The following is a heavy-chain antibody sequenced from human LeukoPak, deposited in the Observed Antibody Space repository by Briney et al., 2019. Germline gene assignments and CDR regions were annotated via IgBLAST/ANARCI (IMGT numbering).Heavy chain of an antibody. CDR3: ARSLEDIVVVPAAMRSAFDI. D-gene: IGHD2-2*01. V-gene: IGHV3-74*01. J-gene: IGHJ3*02. CDR2: INTDGSST. CDR1: GFTFSSYW. Sequence: GGSLRLSCAASGFTFSSYWMHWVRQAPGKGLVWVSRINTDGSSTSYADSVKGRFTISRDNAKNTLYLQMNSLRAEDTAVYYCARSLEDIVVVPAAMRSAFDIWGQGTMVTVSS.